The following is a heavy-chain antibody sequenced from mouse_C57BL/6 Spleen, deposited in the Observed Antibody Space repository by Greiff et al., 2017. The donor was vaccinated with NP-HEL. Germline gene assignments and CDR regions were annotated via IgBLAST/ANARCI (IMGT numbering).Heavy chain of an antibody. CDR1: GYTFTDYY. Sequence: EVQLQQSGPVLVKPGASVKMSCKASGYTFTDYYMNWVKQSHGKSLEWIGVINPYNGGTSYNQKFKGKATLTVDKSSSTAYMELNSLTSEDSAVYYCAREDYGSSYDYAMDYWGQGTSVTVSS. D-gene: IGHD1-1*01. V-gene: IGHV1-19*01. CDR3: AREDYGSSYDYAMDY. J-gene: IGHJ4*01. CDR2: INPYNGGT.